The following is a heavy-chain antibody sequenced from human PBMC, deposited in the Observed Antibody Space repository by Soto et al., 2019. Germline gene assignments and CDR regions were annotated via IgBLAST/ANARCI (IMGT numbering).Heavy chain of an antibody. CDR3: AKVGPFRQQCCPAY. J-gene: IGHJ4*02. CDR1: GFTFSSYA. CDR2: ISGSGGST. Sequence: HPGGSLRLSCAASGFTFSSYAMSWVRQAPGKGLEWVSAISGSGGSTYYADSVKGRFTISRDNSKNTLYLQMNSLRAEDTAVYYCAKVGPFRQQCCPAYWGQGTLVTVSS. D-gene: IGHD6-13*01. V-gene: IGHV3-23*01.